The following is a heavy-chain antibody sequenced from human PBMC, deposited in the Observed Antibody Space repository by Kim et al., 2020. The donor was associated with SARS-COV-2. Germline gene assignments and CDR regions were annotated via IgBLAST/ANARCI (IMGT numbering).Heavy chain of an antibody. CDR3: ARARRGYSSGGYFDY. J-gene: IGHJ4*02. Sequence: ETLSLTCAVYGGSFSGYYWSWIRQPPGKGLEWIGEINHSGSTNYNPSLKSRVTISVDTSKNQFSLKLSSVTAADTAVYYCARARRGYSSGGYFDYWGQGTLVTVSS. CDR1: GGSFSGYY. V-gene: IGHV4-34*01. D-gene: IGHD5-18*01. CDR2: INHSGST.